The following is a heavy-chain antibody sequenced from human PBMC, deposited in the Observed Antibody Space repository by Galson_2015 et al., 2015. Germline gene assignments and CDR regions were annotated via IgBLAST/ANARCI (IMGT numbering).Heavy chain of an antibody. CDR2: ISSSGSTI. V-gene: IGHV3-48*03. D-gene: IGHD3-22*01. CDR3: ARGLPYYYDSSGYSWFDP. Sequence: SLRLSCAASGFTFSSYEMNWVRQAPGKGLEWVSYISSSGSTIYYADSVRGRFTISRDNAKNSLYLQMNSLRAEDTAVYYCARGLPYYYDSSGYSWFDPWGQGTLVTVSS. J-gene: IGHJ5*02. CDR1: GFTFSSYE.